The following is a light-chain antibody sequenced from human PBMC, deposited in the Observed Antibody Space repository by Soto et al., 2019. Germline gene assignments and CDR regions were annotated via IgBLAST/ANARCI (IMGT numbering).Light chain of an antibody. CDR2: DVS. CDR3: CSYAGSYTYV. Sequence: QSVLTQPHSVSGSPGQSVTISCTGTSSDVGGYSYVSWYQQHPGKAPKLMIYDVSKRPSGVPDRFSGSKSGNTASLTISGLQAEDEADYYCCSYAGSYTYVFGTGTKVTVL. V-gene: IGLV2-11*01. J-gene: IGLJ1*01. CDR1: SSDVGGYSY.